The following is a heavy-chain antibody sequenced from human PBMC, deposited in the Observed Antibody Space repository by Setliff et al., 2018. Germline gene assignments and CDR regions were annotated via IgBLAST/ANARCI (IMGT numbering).Heavy chain of an antibody. J-gene: IGHJ4*02. V-gene: IGHV1-18*01. CDR3: ARDTPPRYTGYSDGWAPFDF. D-gene: IGHD6-19*01. Sequence: ASVKVSCKASGYTFTSYGISWVRQAPGQGLEWMGYISAYNGHTNYAEKVQGRIAMTTDTSTNTAYMELRNLRSDDTAVCYCARDTPPRYTGYSDGWAPFDFWGQGTLVTV. CDR1: GYTFTSYG. CDR2: ISAYNGHT.